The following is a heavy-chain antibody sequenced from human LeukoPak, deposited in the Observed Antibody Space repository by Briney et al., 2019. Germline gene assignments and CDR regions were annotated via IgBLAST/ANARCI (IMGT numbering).Heavy chain of an antibody. V-gene: IGHV3-7*01. CDR1: GFTFSSYW. J-gene: IGHJ6*03. Sequence: GGSLRLSCAASGFTFSSYWISWVRQAPGKGLEWVANIKQDGSEKYYVDSVKGRFTISRDNAKNSLYLQMNSLRAEDAAVYYCARVSNYCYMDVWGKGTTVTVSS. CDR3: ARVSNYCYMDV. CDR2: IKQDGSEK.